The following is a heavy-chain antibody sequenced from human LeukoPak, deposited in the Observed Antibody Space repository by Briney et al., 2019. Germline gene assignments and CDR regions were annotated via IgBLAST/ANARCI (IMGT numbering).Heavy chain of an antibody. J-gene: IGHJ3*02. CDR2: IIPIFGTA. CDR1: GGTFSSYA. Sequence: ASVKVSCKASGGTFSSYAISWVRQAPGQGLEWMGGIIPIFGTANYAQKFQGRVTITADESTSTAYMELSSLRSEDTAVYYCARWYYYDSSGSYAFDIWGQGTMATVSS. CDR3: ARWYYYDSSGSYAFDI. V-gene: IGHV1-69*13. D-gene: IGHD3-22*01.